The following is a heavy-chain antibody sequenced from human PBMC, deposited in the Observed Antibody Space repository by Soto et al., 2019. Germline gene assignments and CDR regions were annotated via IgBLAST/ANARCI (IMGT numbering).Heavy chain of an antibody. D-gene: IGHD3-16*01. CDR2: IWSDGSRQ. J-gene: IGHJ6*02. CDR3: AGEPKGGAYDMDV. CDR1: RLTFSIYD. V-gene: IGHV3-33*01. Sequence: QVQLVESGGGVVQPGTSLRLSCAASRLTFSIYDMHWVRQAPGKGLEWVALIWSDGSRQYYGDSVKGRFTISRDNSKSTLYLKKNSLRVEDTAGYYCAGEPKGGAYDMDVWGQGTTVTVSS.